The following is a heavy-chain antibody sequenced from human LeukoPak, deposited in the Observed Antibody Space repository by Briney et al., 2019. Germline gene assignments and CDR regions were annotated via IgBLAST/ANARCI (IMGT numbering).Heavy chain of an antibody. J-gene: IGHJ4*02. CDR1: GFTLSGYA. Sequence: GGSLRLSCAAPGFTLSGYAMSSVRQAPGEGLWWVSAISGSGGSTFYADSVKGRFTISRDNSKNTLYLQMNSLRAEDTAVYYCAKPILTAFGYFDYWGQGTLVTVSS. CDR2: ISGSGGST. V-gene: IGHV3-23*01. D-gene: IGHD3-9*01. CDR3: AKPILTAFGYFDY.